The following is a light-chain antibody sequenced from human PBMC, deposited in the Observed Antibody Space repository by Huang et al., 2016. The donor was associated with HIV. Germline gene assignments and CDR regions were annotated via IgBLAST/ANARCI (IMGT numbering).Light chain of an antibody. CDR1: QSVTTY. J-gene: IGKJ3*01. Sequence: DIQMTQSPSSLSASVGDRVTITCRASQSVTTYLNWYQQKPGKAPKLLIYGASGLQSGVPSRFSGSGSGTDFTLTISSLQPEDFATYYCQQTHSVPFTFGPGTKVDIK. V-gene: IGKV1-39*01. CDR3: QQTHSVPFT. CDR2: GAS.